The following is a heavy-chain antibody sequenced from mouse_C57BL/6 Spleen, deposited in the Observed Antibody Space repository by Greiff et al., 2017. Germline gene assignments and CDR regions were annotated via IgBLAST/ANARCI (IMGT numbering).Heavy chain of an antibody. V-gene: IGHV1-64*01. D-gene: IGHD4-1*01. CDR2: IHPDSGST. Sequence: QVQLQQPGAELVKPGASVKLSCKASGYTFTSYWMHWVKQRPGQGLEWIGIIHPDSGSTNYNEKFKSKATLTVDKSSSTAYMQLSSLTSEDSAVYDCASEEVTGTDLDVWGKGTTVTVSS. J-gene: IGHJ1*03. CDR3: ASEEVTGTDLDV. CDR1: GYTFTSYW.